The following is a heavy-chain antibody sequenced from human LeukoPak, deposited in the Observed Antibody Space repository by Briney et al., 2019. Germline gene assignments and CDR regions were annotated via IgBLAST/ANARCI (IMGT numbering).Heavy chain of an antibody. D-gene: IGHD1-26*01. V-gene: IGHV3-9*01. Sequence: GGSLRLSCAASEFSFSSYSMSWVRQAPGKGLEWISTINWNSGNIGYADSVKGRFTISRDNAKNSLYLQMNSLRGEDTAFYYCAKDASGSIDYWGQGTLVTVSS. J-gene: IGHJ4*02. CDR3: AKDASGSIDY. CDR2: INWNSGNI. CDR1: EFSFSSYS.